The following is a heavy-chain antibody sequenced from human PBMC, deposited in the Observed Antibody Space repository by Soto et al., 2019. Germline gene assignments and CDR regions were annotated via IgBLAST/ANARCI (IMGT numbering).Heavy chain of an antibody. CDR1: GYTFTSYG. J-gene: IGHJ3*02. CDR3: AMPRPVCTNGVCYEAGAFDI. CDR2: ISAYNGNT. Sequence: ASVKVSCKASGYTFTSYGISWVRQAPGQGLEWMGWISAYNGNTNYAQKLQGRVTMTTDTSTSTAYMELRSLRSDDTAVYYCAMPRPVCTNGVCYEAGAFDIWGQGTMVTVSS. D-gene: IGHD2-8*01. V-gene: IGHV1-18*01.